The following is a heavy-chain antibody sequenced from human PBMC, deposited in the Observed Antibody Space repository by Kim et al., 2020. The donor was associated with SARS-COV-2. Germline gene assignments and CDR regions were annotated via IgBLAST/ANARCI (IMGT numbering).Heavy chain of an antibody. CDR3: GRRRMRRTLVS. V-gene: IGHV4-39*07. J-gene: IGHJ4*02. CDR2: VFFSGST. Sequence: SETLSLNCTVSGDSSISNHYYWGWIRQPPGKKMEWIGSVFFSGSTSYNPSLESRVTISVDTARNQFSLQLTSVTAADTAVFFCGRRRMRRTLVSWGPGTL. CDR1: GDSSISNHYY.